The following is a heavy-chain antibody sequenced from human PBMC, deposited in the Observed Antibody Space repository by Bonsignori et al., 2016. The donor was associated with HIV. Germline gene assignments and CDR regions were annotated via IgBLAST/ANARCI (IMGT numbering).Heavy chain of an antibody. J-gene: IGHJ4*02. CDR3: VRDINWGLNY. D-gene: IGHD7-27*01. CDR2: ISTTDNI. V-gene: IGHV3-48*02. Sequence: WIRQPPGKGLEWVAHISTTDNIYYADFVEGRFTISRDDAKNSLYLQMNSLRDGDTAVYYCVRDINWGLNYWGQGTLVTVSS.